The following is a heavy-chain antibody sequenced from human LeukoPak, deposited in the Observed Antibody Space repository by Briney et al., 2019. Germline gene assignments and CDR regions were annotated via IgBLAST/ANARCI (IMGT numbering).Heavy chain of an antibody. CDR2: ISSSGSTI. J-gene: IGHJ4*02. D-gene: IGHD3-10*01. Sequence: QHWGSLKLSCTASGFTFSSYVMTWVRQAPGKGLEWVSYISSSGSTIYYADSVKGRFTISRDNAKNSLYLQMNSLRAEDTAVYYCARVYGSGSPLSYFDYWGQGTLVTVSS. V-gene: IGHV3-48*03. CDR1: GFTFSSYV. CDR3: ARVYGSGSPLSYFDY.